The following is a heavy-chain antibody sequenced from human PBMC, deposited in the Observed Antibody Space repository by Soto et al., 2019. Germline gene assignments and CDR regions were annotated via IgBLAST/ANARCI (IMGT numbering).Heavy chain of an antibody. V-gene: IGHV1-8*01. Sequence: VASVKVSCKASGYTFTSYDINWVRQATGQGLEWMGWMNPNSGNTGYAQKFQGRVTMTRNTSISTAYMELSSLRSEDTAVYYCARASRSGGGYYYYYGMDVWGQGTTVTVSS. CDR1: GYTFTSYD. D-gene: IGHD6-13*01. CDR3: ARASRSGGGYYYYYGMDV. CDR2: MNPNSGNT. J-gene: IGHJ6*02.